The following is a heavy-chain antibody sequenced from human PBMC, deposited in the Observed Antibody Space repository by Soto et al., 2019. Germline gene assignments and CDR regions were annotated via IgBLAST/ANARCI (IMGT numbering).Heavy chain of an antibody. Sequence: SETLSLTCIVSGGSITRNNHYWGWIRQSPGKGLEWIGSILYSGSTNYNPSLKSRDTLSVETSKNQFSLKMSSVTAEDTAIYFCARVPLIVTTPRGVHFAYGGQGTRVTVSS. D-gene: IGHD3-10*01. CDR2: ILYSGST. V-gene: IGHV4-39*07. CDR1: GGSITRNNHY. J-gene: IGHJ4*02. CDR3: ARVPLIVTTPRGVHFAY.